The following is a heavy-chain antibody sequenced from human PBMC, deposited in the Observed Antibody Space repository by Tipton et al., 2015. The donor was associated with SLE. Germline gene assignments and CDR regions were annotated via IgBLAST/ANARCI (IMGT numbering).Heavy chain of an antibody. Sequence: SLRLSCAASGFTFSSYSMNWVRQAPGKGLEWVSAISGSGGSTYYADSVKGRFTISRDNSKNTLYLQMNSLRAEDTAVYYCAKGDGSYYYYYGMDVWGQGTTVTVSS. V-gene: IGHV3-23*01. J-gene: IGHJ6*02. CDR3: AKGDGSYYYYYGMDV. CDR2: ISGSGGST. CDR1: GFTFSSYS. D-gene: IGHD1-26*01.